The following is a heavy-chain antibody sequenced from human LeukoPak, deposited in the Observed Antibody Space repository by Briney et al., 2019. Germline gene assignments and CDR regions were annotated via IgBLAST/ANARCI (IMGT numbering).Heavy chain of an antibody. D-gene: IGHD6-13*01. CDR3: ARAPYSSSWPMGVYYYYYYMDV. CDR1: GFTFSDYY. V-gene: IGHV3-11*04. CDR2: ISSGAGNI. J-gene: IGHJ6*03. Sequence: PGGSLRLSCAASGFTFSDYYMSWIRQAPGKGLEWVSYISSGAGNIYYADSVKGRFTISRDNAKNSLYLQMNSLRAEDTAVYYCARAPYSSSWPMGVYYYYYYMDVWGKGTTVTVSS.